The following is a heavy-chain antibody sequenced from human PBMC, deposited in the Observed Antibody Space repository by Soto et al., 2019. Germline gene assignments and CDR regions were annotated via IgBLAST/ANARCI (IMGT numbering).Heavy chain of an antibody. D-gene: IGHD6-13*01. CDR3: ARVPIAAAATGFDY. CDR1: GGTFSSYA. V-gene: IGHV1-69*06. Sequence: SVKVSCKASGGTFSSYAISWVRQAPGQGLEWMGGIIPIFGTANYAQKFQGRVTITADKSTSTAYMELSSLRSEDTAVYYCARVPIAAAATGFDYWGQGTLVTVSS. J-gene: IGHJ4*02. CDR2: IIPIFGTA.